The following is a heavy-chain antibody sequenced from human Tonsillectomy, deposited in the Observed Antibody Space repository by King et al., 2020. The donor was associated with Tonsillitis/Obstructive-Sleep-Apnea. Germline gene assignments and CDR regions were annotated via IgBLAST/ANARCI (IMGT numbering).Heavy chain of an antibody. CDR1: GFSFSIYA. CDR3: AGDFGGVVLLPYFDH. CDR2: ISKDGSNK. D-gene: IGHD3-10*01. J-gene: IGHJ4*02. V-gene: IGHV3-30*01. Sequence: VQLVESGGGVVQPGRSLRLSCAASGFSFSIYAMHWVRQPPDKGLEWLAVISKDGSNKYYADSVKGRVTLSRDNSQNTVYLQMDSLGPEDTAVYFCAGDFGGVVLLPYFDHWGQGALVTVSS.